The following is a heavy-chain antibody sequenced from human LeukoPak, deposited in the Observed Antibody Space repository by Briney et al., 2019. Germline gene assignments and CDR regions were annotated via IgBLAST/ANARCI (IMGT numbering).Heavy chain of an antibody. J-gene: IGHJ4*02. Sequence: SVKVSCKASGGTFSSYAISWVRQAPGQGLEWMGGIIPIFGTANYAQKFQGRVTITADGSTSTAYMELSSLRSEDTAVYYCARRGYSYGLFDYWGQGTLVTVSS. CDR3: ARRGYSYGLFDY. D-gene: IGHD5-18*01. CDR2: IIPIFGTA. CDR1: GGTFSSYA. V-gene: IGHV1-69*13.